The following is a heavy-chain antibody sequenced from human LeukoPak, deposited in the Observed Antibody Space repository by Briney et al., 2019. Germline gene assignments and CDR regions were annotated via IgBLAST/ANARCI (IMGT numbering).Heavy chain of an antibody. D-gene: IGHD6-19*01. J-gene: IGHJ4*02. CDR2: IYSGGST. Sequence: GGSLRLSCAASGFTVSSNYMSWVRQASGKGLEWVSVIYSGGSTYYADSVKGRFTISRDNSKNTLYLQMNSLRAEDTAVYYCARDRMGSGWLFDYWGQGTLVTVSS. CDR1: GFTVSSNY. V-gene: IGHV3-53*01. CDR3: ARDRMGSGWLFDY.